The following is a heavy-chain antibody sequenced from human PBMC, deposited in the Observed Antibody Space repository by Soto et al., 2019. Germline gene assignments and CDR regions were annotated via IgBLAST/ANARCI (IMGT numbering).Heavy chain of an antibody. D-gene: IGHD4-17*01. CDR1: GGSISSYY. CDR3: ARTFYGDYGDWFDP. J-gene: IGHJ5*02. V-gene: IGHV4-59*01. Sequence: SETLSLTCTVSGGSISSYYLSWIRQPPGKGLEWIGYIYYSGSTNYNPSLKSRVTISVDTSKNQFSLKLSSVTAADTAVYYCARTFYGDYGDWFDPWGQGTLVTVSS. CDR2: IYYSGST.